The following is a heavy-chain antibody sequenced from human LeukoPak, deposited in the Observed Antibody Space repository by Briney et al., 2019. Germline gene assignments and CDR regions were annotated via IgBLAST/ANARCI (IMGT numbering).Heavy chain of an antibody. CDR3: AREMILEWLSPNNWFDP. Sequence: PSETLSLTCTVSGGSISSYYWSWIRQPAGKGLEWIGRIYTSGSTNYNPSLKSRVTMSVDTSKNQFSLKLSSVTAADTAVYHCAREMILEWLSPNNWFDPWGQGTLVTVSS. CDR2: IYTSGST. CDR1: GGSISSYY. D-gene: IGHD3-3*01. V-gene: IGHV4-4*07. J-gene: IGHJ5*02.